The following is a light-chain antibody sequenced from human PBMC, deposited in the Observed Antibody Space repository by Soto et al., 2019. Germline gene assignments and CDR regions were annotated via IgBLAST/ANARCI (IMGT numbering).Light chain of an antibody. Sequence: QSVLTQPPSASGSPGQSVTISCTGTSSDVGAFDYISWYQQYPGKAPKLIIHEVTKRPSGVPDRFSGSKSGNTASLTVSGLRAEDEADYYCSSYAGTNDIYVFGTGTKLTVL. CDR3: SSYAGTNDIYV. V-gene: IGLV2-8*01. CDR1: SSDVGAFDY. CDR2: EVT. J-gene: IGLJ1*01.